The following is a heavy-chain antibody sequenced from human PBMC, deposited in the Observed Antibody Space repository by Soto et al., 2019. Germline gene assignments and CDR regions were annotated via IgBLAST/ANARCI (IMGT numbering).Heavy chain of an antibody. CDR2: ISASGANT. CDR3: AKILLINWFDP. J-gene: IGHJ5*02. D-gene: IGHD2-21*02. CDR1: GFTFSSHV. V-gene: IGHV3-23*01. Sequence: EVQLLESGGGLVQPGGSLRLSCAASGFTFSSHVMSWVRQAPGKGLEWVSTISASGANTYYADSVKGRFTISRDNSENTLYLQMNSLRAEDTAVYYCAKILLINWFDPWGQGTLVTVSS.